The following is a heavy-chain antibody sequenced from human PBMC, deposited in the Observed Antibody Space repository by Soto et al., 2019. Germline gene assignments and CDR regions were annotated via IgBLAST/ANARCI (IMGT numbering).Heavy chain of an antibody. V-gene: IGHV1-24*01. Sequence: ASVKVSCKVSGYTLTELSMHWLRQAPGKGLEWMGGFDPEDGETIYAQKFQGRVTMTEDTSTDTAYMELSSLRSEDTAVYYCATGWAYADAGATALFDYWGQGTLVTAPQ. CDR3: ATGWAYADAGATALFDY. CDR1: GYTLTELS. D-gene: IGHD1-26*01. CDR2: FDPEDGET. J-gene: IGHJ4*02.